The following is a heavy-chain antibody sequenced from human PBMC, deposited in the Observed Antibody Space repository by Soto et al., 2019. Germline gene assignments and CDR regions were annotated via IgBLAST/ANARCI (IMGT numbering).Heavy chain of an antibody. CDR3: ARDSGYCSGGRAGDCYEFDY. CDR1: GFTFSSYG. CDR2: IWYDGSNK. Sequence: QVQLVESGGGVVQPGRSLRLSCAASGFTFSSYGMHWVRQAPGKGLEWVAVIWYDGSNKYYADSVKGRFTISRDNSKNTXYXXMNSLRAEDTAVDYCARDSGYCSGGRAGDCYEFDYWGQGTLVTVSS. D-gene: IGHD2-15*01. V-gene: IGHV3-33*01. J-gene: IGHJ4*02.